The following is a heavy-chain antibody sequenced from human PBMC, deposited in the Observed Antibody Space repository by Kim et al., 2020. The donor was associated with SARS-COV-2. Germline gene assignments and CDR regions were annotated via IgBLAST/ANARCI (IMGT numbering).Heavy chain of an antibody. CDR1: GFTSTSGW. D-gene: IGHD6-19*01. CDR2: IEYDGSET. V-gene: IGHV3-7*05. J-gene: IGHJ1*01. Sequence: GGSLRLSCAASGFTSTSGWMNWVRQTPGKGLEWVAIIEYDGSETKYVDSVRGRFTISRDSAIMYLQMNSLRAEDTALYYCAGGGGWLTEHWGRGTLVTVSS. CDR3: AGGGGWLTEH.